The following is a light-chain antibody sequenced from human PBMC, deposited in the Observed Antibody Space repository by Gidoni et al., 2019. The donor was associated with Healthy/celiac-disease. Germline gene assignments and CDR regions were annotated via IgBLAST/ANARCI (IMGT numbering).Light chain of an antibody. Sequence: DIVLTQSPATLSLSPGERATLSCRASQGVSSYLAWYQHKPGQAPRLLIYDASNGATGIPARLSGSGSGTDFTLTISSLEPEDFAVYYCQQRSNWPPLTFGGGTKVEIK. V-gene: IGKV3-11*01. CDR3: QQRSNWPPLT. CDR2: DAS. CDR1: QGVSSY. J-gene: IGKJ4*01.